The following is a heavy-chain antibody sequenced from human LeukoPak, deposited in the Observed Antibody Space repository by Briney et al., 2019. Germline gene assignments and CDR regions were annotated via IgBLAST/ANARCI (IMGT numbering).Heavy chain of an antibody. CDR2: ITSSGSHI. D-gene: IGHD1-14*01. V-gene: IGHV3-21*01. CDR3: AKTSDY. CDR1: GFTFSDYN. J-gene: IGHJ4*02. Sequence: GGSLRLSCAASGFTFSDYNMNWVRQAPGKGLEWVSSITSSGSHIYYADSVRGRFTISSDNAKNSLYLQMNSLRAEDTAVYYCAKTSDYWGQGTLVTVSS.